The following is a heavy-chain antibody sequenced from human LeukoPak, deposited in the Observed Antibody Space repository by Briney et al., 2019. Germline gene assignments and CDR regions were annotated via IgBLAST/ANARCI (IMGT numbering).Heavy chain of an antibody. J-gene: IGHJ4*02. Sequence: GGSLRLSCAASGFTFSSYAMHWVRQAPGKGLEWVAVISYDGSNKYYADSVKGRFTISRDNAKNSLYLQMNSLRDEDTAVYYCASSGSYRFDCWGQGTLVTVSS. CDR1: GFTFSSYA. CDR3: ASSGSYRFDC. D-gene: IGHD1-26*01. CDR2: ISYDGSNK. V-gene: IGHV3-30-3*01.